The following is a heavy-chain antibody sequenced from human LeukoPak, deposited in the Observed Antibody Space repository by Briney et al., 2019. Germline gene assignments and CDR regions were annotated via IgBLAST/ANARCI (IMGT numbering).Heavy chain of an antibody. V-gene: IGHV4-61*08. CDR1: GGSISSGGYY. D-gene: IGHD2-21*02. CDR2: IYYSGST. Sequence: PSETLSLTCTVSGGSISSGGYYWSWIRQPPGKGLEWIGYIYYSGSTNYNPSLKSRVTISVDTSKNQFSLKLSSVTAADTAVYHCARGGGGVVTAIHKSYYYYGMDVWGQGTTVTVSS. CDR3: ARGGGGVVTAIHKSYYYYGMDV. J-gene: IGHJ6*02.